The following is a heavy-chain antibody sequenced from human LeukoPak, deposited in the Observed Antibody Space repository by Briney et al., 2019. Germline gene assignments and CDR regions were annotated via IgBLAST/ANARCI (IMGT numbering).Heavy chain of an antibody. D-gene: IGHD2-2*02. CDR1: GFTFSSYA. Sequence: GGSLRLSCAASGFTFSSYAMSWVRQAPGKGLEWVSAISGSGGSTYYVDSVKGRFTISRDNSKNTLYLQMNSLRAEDTAVYYCAKDKGCSSTSCYTGFVDVWGKGTTVTVSS. CDR3: AKDKGCSSTSCYTGFVDV. CDR2: ISGSGGST. J-gene: IGHJ6*04. V-gene: IGHV3-23*01.